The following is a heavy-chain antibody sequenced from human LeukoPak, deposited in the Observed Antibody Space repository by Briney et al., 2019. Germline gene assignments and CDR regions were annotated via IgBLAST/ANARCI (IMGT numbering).Heavy chain of an antibody. CDR3: ARPLRMVVTPGFDY. D-gene: IGHD4-23*01. J-gene: IGHJ4*02. CDR2: ISSSSSTI. V-gene: IGHV3-48*04. Sequence: PGGSLRLSCAASGFTFSSYSMNWVRQAPGKGLEWVSYISSSSSTIYYADSVKGRFTISRDNAKNSLYLQMNSLRAEDTAVYYCARPLRMVVTPGFDYWGQGTLVTVSS. CDR1: GFTFSSYS.